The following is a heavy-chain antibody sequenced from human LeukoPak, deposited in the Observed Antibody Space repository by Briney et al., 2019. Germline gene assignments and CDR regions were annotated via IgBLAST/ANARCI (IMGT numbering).Heavy chain of an antibody. CDR2: IRQDGGVK. Sequence: GGSLRLSCAVSGFTFTDYWMNWVRQAPGKGLEWVASIRQDGGVKYYVDSVKGRFTISRDNTKNSLYLQMSALRAEDTAVYYCARDGTAAGLYFDLWGQGTLVTVSS. J-gene: IGHJ4*01. CDR1: GFTFTDYW. V-gene: IGHV3-7*01. D-gene: IGHD6-13*01. CDR3: ARDGTAAGLYFDL.